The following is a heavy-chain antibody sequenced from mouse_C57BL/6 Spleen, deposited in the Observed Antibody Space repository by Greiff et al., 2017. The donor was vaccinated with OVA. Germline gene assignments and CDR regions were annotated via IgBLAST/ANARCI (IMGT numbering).Heavy chain of an antibody. CDR3: ARLDYYGSTLFFDY. V-gene: IGHV1-52*01. J-gene: IGHJ2*01. CDR2: IDPSDSET. Sequence: QVQLKQSGAELVRPGSSVKLSCKASGYTFTSYWMHWVKQRPIQGLEWIGNIDPSDSETHYNQKFKDKATLTVDKSSSTAYMQLSSLTSEDSAVYYCARLDYYGSTLFFDYWGQGTTLTVSS. CDR1: GYTFTSYW. D-gene: IGHD1-1*01.